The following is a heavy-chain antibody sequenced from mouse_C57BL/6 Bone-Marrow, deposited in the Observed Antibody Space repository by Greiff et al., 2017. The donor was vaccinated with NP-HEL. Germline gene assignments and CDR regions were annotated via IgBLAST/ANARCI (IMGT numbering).Heavy chain of an antibody. Sequence: VQLQQSGAELARPGASVNLSCKASGYTFTSYGISWVKQRTGQGLEWIGEIYPRSGNTYYNEKFKGKATLTADKSSSTAYMELRRLTSEDSAVYFCARGGDYGPFFGDWGQGTTLTVSS. J-gene: IGHJ2*01. CDR2: IYPRSGNT. CDR1: GYTFTSYG. V-gene: IGHV1-81*01. D-gene: IGHD2-4*01. CDR3: ARGGDYGPFFGD.